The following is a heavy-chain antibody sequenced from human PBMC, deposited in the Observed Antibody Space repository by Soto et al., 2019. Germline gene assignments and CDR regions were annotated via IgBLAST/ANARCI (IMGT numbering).Heavy chain of an antibody. CDR3: AKGRSYYYYYGVDV. V-gene: IGHV3-23*01. CDR2: IDSGGST. J-gene: IGHJ6*02. CDR1: GFTFSSCA. Sequence: GGSLRLSCAASGFTFSSCAMGWVRQAPGKGLEWVSDIDSGGSTYYADSVKGRFTISRDNSKSTLYLQMNSLRAEDTALYYCAKGRSYYYYYGVDVWGQGTTVTVS.